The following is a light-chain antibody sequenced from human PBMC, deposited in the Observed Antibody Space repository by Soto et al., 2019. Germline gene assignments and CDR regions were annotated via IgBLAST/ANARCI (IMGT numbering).Light chain of an antibody. V-gene: IGLV1-44*01. CDR2: NTN. CDR3: AAWDDSLTGWV. J-gene: IGLJ3*02. Sequence: QSVLTQPPSASGTPGQRVIISCSGSSSNIGSHTVNWYQQLPGTAPKLLIFNTNQRPSGVPDRFSGSKSGTSASLAISGLQSDDEADYSCAAWDDSLTGWVFGGGTKLTVL. CDR1: SSNIGSHT.